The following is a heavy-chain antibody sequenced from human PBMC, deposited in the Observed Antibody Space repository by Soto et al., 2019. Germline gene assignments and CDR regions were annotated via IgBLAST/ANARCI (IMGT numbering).Heavy chain of an antibody. CDR3: ARTLYGDFGMYYFDY. D-gene: IGHD4-17*01. Sequence: GGSLRLSCAASGFIVSDNYFSWVRQAPGKGLEWVSVIYSGDTTNYAESVRGRFTITRDDSKNSVFLQMNSLRAEDTAIYYCARTLYGDFGMYYFDYWGQGTPVTVSS. V-gene: IGHV3-53*01. J-gene: IGHJ4*02. CDR1: GFIVSDNY. CDR2: IYSGDTT.